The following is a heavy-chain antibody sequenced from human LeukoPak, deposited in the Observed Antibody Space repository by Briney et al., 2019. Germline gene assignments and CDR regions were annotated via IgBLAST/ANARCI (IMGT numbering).Heavy chain of an antibody. D-gene: IGHD1-7*01. CDR3: ARDWAGTKDYYYYYYVDV. Sequence: ASLKVSCKASRYTPTGYNMHSGPEAPGQGREWMGWINPNSGGTNYEQKFQGRVTMTRDTSISKAYMELSRLRSDDTAVYYCARDWAGTKDYYYYYYVDVWGKGTTVTVSS. J-gene: IGHJ6*03. V-gene: IGHV1-2*02. CDR2: INPNSGGT. CDR1: RYTPTGYN.